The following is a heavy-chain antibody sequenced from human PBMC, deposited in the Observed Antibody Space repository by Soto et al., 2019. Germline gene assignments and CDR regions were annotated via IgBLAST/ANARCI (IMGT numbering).Heavy chain of an antibody. V-gene: IGHV3-23*01. J-gene: IGHJ3*02. CDR3: AKDLQGTIAARREMVGFAFDI. Sequence: GGSLRLSCAASGFTFSSYAMSWVRQAPGKGLEWVSAISGSGDSTYYADSVKGRFTISRDNSKNTLYLQKNSLRAEDTALYYCAKDLQGTIAARREMVGFAFDIWGQGTMVTVSS. CDR2: ISGSGDST. CDR1: GFTFSSYA. D-gene: IGHD6-6*01.